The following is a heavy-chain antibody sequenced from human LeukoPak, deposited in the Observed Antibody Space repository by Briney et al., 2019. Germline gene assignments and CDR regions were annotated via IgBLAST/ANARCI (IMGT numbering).Heavy chain of an antibody. D-gene: IGHD4-11*01. CDR1: GFTFSSYD. Sequence: GGSLRLSCAASGFTFSSYDMQWVRPVTGKGLEWVSGVGTAGGTYYADSVKGRFTNSRENAKNSFYLQMNSLRVGDTAMYFCAREGLGRDYTTLDYWGQGILVTVSS. CDR3: AREGLGRDYTTLDY. V-gene: IGHV3-13*04. J-gene: IGHJ4*02. CDR2: VGTAGGT.